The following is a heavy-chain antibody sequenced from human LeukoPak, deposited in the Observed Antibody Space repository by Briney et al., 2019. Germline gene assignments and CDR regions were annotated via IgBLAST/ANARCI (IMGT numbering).Heavy chain of an antibody. Sequence: GGSLRLSCAVSGFTVSSNYMSWVRQAPGKGLEWVSIIYSGGNTYYADPVKGRFTISRDNAKNSLYLQMNSLRAEDTAVYYCARDGGKIAARPGYYYYMDVWGKGTTVTVSS. CDR2: IYSGGNT. CDR3: ARDGGKIAARPGYYYYMDV. V-gene: IGHV3-53*01. CDR1: GFTVSSNY. J-gene: IGHJ6*03. D-gene: IGHD6-6*01.